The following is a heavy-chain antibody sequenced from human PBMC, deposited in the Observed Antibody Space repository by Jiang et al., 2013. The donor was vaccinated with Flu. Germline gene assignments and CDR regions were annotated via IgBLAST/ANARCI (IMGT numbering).Heavy chain of an antibody. Sequence: LLKPSGTLSLTCTVSGGSVSSYYWNWIRQPAGKGLEWIGRIYTSGSSDYSPSLKSRLTMSIDNSKNQFSLKLNSVTAADTAVYYCARDPMGAFDIWGQGTTVIVSS. J-gene: IGHJ3*02. CDR1: GGSVSSYY. V-gene: IGHV4-4*07. D-gene: IGHD5-24*01. CDR3: ARDPMGAFDI. CDR2: IYTSGSS.